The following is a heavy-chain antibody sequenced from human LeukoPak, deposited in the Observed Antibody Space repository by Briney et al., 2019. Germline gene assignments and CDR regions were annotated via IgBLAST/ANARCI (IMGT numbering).Heavy chain of an antibody. J-gene: IGHJ4*02. CDR3: ARAGTNWGGPKRESNY. CDR1: GFTFTSYW. V-gene: IGHV3-7*03. D-gene: IGHD7-27*01. Sequence: GGSLRLSCAASGFTFTSYWMNWVRQAPGKGLEWVADIKQDGSKKNYVDSVRGRFTISRDNAEKSLYLRMTSLRAEDTAVYYCARAGTNWGGPKRESNYWGQGTLVTVSS. CDR2: IKQDGSKK.